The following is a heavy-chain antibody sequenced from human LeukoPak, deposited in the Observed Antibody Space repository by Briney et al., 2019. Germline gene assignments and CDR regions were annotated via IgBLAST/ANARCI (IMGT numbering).Heavy chain of an antibody. D-gene: IGHD3-16*02. CDR2: IYYSGST. V-gene: IGHV4-39*01. CDR3: ARRVEFGGVIVVDY. Sequence: SETLSLTCTVSGGSISSSSYYWGWIRRPPGKGLEWIGSIYYSGSTYYNPSLKSRVTISVDTSKNQFSLKLSSVTAADTAVYYCARRVEFGGVIVVDYWGQGTLVTVSS. CDR1: GGSISSSSYY. J-gene: IGHJ4*02.